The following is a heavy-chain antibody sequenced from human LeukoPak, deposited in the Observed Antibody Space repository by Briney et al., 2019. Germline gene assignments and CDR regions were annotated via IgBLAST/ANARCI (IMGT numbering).Heavy chain of an antibody. CDR3: AKELRSGWYYFDY. Sequence: PGRSLRLSCAASGFTFSSYGMHWVRQAPGKGLEWVAVISYDGSNKYYADSVKGRFTISRDNSKNTLYLQMNSLRAEDTAVYYCAKELRSGWYYFDYWGQGTLVTVSS. CDR2: ISYDGSNK. D-gene: IGHD6-19*01. V-gene: IGHV3-30*18. CDR1: GFTFSSYG. J-gene: IGHJ4*02.